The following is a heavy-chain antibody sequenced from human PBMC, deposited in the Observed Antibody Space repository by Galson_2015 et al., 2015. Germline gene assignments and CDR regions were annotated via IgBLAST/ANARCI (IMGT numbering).Heavy chain of an antibody. CDR2: IIPMSGTA. CDR3: ASSRMAVAGTFAFEI. J-gene: IGHJ3*02. V-gene: IGHV1-69*13. D-gene: IGHD6-19*01. Sequence: SVKVSCKASGGIFSSYFITWVRQAPGLGLEWMGGIIPMSGTANNAQRFLGRVTITADEYTRTTYMELSSLRSEDTAVYYCASSRMAVAGTFAFEIWGQGTMVTVSS. CDR1: GGIFSSYF.